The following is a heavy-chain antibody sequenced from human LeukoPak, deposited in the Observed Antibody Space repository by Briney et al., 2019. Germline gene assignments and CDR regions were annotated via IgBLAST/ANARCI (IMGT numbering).Heavy chain of an antibody. V-gene: IGHV3-48*04. J-gene: IGHJ4*02. CDR1: GFTFSNHN. Sequence: GGSLRLSCVAYGFTFSNHNMNWVRQAPGQGLEWISYVSRSSSTIYYADSVKGRSTISRGNARNSLYLQMNRLRADDTAVYYCARDSGWELPRSPFDYWGQGNLVTVST. CDR3: ARDSGWELPRSPFDY. CDR2: VSRSSSTI. D-gene: IGHD4-23*01.